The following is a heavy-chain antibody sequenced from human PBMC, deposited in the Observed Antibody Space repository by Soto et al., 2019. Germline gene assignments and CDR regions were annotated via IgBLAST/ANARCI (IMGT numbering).Heavy chain of an antibody. Sequence: GGSLRLSCAASGFTFSDYYMSWIRQAPGKGLEWVSYISSSGSTIYYADSVKGRFTISRDNAKNSLYLQMNSLRAEDTAVYYCAASDFWSGYYPLWFDPWGQGTLVTVSS. D-gene: IGHD3-3*01. V-gene: IGHV3-11*01. CDR3: AASDFWSGYYPLWFDP. CDR2: ISSSGSTI. J-gene: IGHJ5*02. CDR1: GFTFSDYY.